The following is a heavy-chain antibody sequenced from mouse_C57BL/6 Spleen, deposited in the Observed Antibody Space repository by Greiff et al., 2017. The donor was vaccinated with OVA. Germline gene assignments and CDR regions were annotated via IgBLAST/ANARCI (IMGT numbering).Heavy chain of an antibody. CDR1: GYTFTSYW. Sequence: QVQLQQSGAELVRPGSSVKLSCKASGYTFTSYWMDWVKQRPGQGLEWIGNIYPSDSETHYNQKFKDKATLTVDKSSSTAYMQLSSLTSEDSAVYYCAREDYYYGSSYNFDYWGQGTTLTVSS. J-gene: IGHJ2*01. V-gene: IGHV1-61*01. CDR2: IYPSDSET. CDR3: AREDYYYGSSYNFDY. D-gene: IGHD1-1*01.